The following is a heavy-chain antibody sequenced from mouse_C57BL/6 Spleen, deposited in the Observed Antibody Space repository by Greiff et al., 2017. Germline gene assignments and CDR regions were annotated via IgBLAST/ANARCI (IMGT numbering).Heavy chain of an antibody. CDR3: ARRGSYDYDFY. D-gene: IGHD2-4*01. Sequence: QVQLKQSGPELVKPGASVKISCKASGYAFSSSWLNWVKQRPGKGLEWIGRIYPGDGGTNYNGKFKGKATLTADKSSSTAYMQLSSLTSEDSEVYLCARRGSYDYDFYWGQGTLVTVSA. CDR2: IYPGDGGT. V-gene: IGHV1-82*01. CDR1: GYAFSSSW. J-gene: IGHJ3*01.